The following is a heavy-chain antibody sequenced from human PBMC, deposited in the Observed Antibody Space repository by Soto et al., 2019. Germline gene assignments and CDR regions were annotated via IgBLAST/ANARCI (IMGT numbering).Heavy chain of an antibody. CDR2: IYYSGST. J-gene: IGHJ6*02. V-gene: IGHV4-30-4*01. CDR1: GGSISSGDYY. Sequence: SETLSLTCTVSGGSISSGDYYWSWIRQPPGKGLEWIGYIYYSGSTYYNPPLKSRVTISVDTSKNQFSLKLSSVTAADTAVYYCASVDYYYGMDVWGQGTTVTVSS. CDR3: ASVDYYYGMDV.